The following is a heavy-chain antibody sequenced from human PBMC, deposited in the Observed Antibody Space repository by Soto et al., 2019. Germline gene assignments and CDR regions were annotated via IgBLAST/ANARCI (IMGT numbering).Heavy chain of an antibody. CDR1: GASVTSYY. D-gene: IGHD2-8*01. CDR2: IYSSGNT. V-gene: IGHV4-4*07. J-gene: IGHJ6*02. Sequence: SQTLSLTCTVSGASVTSYYWSWIRQPAGKGLDWIGRIYSSGNTDYKPSLKSRVTLSLDKSQNQVSLKLSSVTAADSVTYYCARDGVGPHGMDVWGQGTTVTVSS. CDR3: ARDGVGPHGMDV.